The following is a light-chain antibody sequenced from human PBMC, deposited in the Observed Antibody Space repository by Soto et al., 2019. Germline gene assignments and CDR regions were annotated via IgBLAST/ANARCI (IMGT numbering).Light chain of an antibody. V-gene: IGKV1-12*01. CDR3: QQANSFPLT. J-gene: IGKJ4*01. Sequence: DIQMTQSPSSVSASVGDRVTITCRASQGISSLLAWYQQKPGKAPNLLIHTASSLQSGVPSRFSGSGSGTECTLTISSLQPEDFATYSCQQANSFPLTCGGGTRVEIK. CDR2: TAS. CDR1: QGISSL.